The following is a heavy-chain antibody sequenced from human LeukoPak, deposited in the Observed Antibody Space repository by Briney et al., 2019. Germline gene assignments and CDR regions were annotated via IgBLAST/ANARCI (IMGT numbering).Heavy chain of an antibody. V-gene: IGHV1-2*06. Sequence: GASVKVSCKATGYTFIDYCIHWVRQAPGQGLEWMGRINPNSGGTSYAQKFQGRVTMTSDTSISTAYMELSRLRSDDTAVYYCASEYNWNDPAYYYYTDVWGKGTTVTVSS. J-gene: IGHJ6*03. CDR3: ASEYNWNDPAYYYYTDV. D-gene: IGHD1-20*01. CDR1: GYTFIDYC. CDR2: INPNSGGT.